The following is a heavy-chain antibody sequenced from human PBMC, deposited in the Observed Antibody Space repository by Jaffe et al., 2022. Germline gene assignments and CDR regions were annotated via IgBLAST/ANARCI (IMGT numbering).Heavy chain of an antibody. CDR3: ARVGDFNDPNMYYIDV. J-gene: IGHJ6*03. CDR1: EYTFTTYW. D-gene: IGHD3-10*01. Sequence: EVQLVQSGAEMKKPGESLKISCQASEYTFTTYWIVWVRQVPGNGLEWMGRIDPADSNTRYSPSFQGQVTMSVDESISTAYLQWSSLKASDTAMYFCARVGDFNDPNMYYIDVWGKGTTVTVSS. CDR2: IDPADSNT. V-gene: IGHV5-51*03.